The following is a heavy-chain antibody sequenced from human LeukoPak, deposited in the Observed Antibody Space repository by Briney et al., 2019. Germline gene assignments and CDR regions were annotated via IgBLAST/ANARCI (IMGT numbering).Heavy chain of an antibody. CDR3: ARGYEPEAVDAFDI. Sequence: SETLSLTCTVSGGSISSYYWSWIRQPPGKGLEWLGYIYYSGSTNYNPSLKSRVTISVDTSKNQFSLKLSSVSAADTAVYYCARGYEPEAVDAFDIWGQGTMVTVSS. D-gene: IGHD3-16*01. CDR2: IYYSGST. J-gene: IGHJ3*02. V-gene: IGHV4-59*01. CDR1: GGSISSYY.